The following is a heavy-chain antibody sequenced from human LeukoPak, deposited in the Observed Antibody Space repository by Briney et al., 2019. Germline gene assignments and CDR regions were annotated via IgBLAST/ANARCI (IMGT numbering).Heavy chain of an antibody. CDR3: ARDPGYYGSGTRGAFDI. Sequence: SETLSLTCTVSGGSISSGSYYWNWIRQPAGKGLEWIGRIYASGITNYHPSLKSRVTMSVDTSKNQFSLKLSSVTAADTAVYYCARDPGYYGSGTRGAFDIWGQGTMVTVSS. CDR2: IYASGIT. J-gene: IGHJ3*02. V-gene: IGHV4-61*02. CDR1: GGSISSGSYY. D-gene: IGHD3-10*01.